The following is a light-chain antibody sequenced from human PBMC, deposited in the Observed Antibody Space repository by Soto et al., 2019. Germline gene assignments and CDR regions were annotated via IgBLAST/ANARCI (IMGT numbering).Light chain of an antibody. Sequence: EIVLTQSPSTLALSPGERATLSCRASQSVSGDLAWYHHKPGQAPRLLIYGASTRALDTPARFAGSGSGTEFTLTISSLQSEDFAVYFCQQYNNWPITFGQGTRLEIK. CDR1: QSVSGD. CDR2: GAS. J-gene: IGKJ5*01. CDR3: QQYNNWPIT. V-gene: IGKV3-15*01.